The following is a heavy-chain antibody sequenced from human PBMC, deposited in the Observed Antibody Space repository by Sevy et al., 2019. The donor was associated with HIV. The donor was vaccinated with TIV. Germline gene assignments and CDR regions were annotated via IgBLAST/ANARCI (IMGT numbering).Heavy chain of an antibody. CDR2: IYYSGST. CDR1: GGSVSSGSYH. D-gene: IGHD5-18*01. Sequence: SETLSLTCTVSGGSVSSGSYHWSWIRQPPGKGLEWIGYIYYSGSTNYNPSLKSRVTISVDTSKNQFSLKLSSVTAADTAVYYCARRGYSYGPKTSDYWGQGTLVTVSS. CDR3: ARRGYSYGPKTSDY. V-gene: IGHV4-61*01. J-gene: IGHJ4*02.